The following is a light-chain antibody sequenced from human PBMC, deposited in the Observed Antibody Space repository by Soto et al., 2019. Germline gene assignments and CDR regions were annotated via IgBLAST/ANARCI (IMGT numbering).Light chain of an antibody. Sequence: SYELTQPSSVSVSPGETARINCSGDELSKQFTYWYQQKPGQAPVLLIYKDVERPSGIPERFSGSSSGTTVALTIGAVQAGDEAHYYCQSTDTNAAWVFGGGTKVTVL. CDR2: KDV. CDR3: QSTDTNAAWV. CDR1: ELSKQF. J-gene: IGLJ3*02. V-gene: IGLV3-25*02.